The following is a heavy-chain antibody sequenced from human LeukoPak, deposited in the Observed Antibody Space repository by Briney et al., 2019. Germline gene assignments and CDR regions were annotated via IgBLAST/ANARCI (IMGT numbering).Heavy chain of an antibody. Sequence: SGPTLVNPTQTLTLTCTFSGFSLSTTGVGVGWIRQPPGKALEWLALIYRNDDKRSRPSLKSRLTITEDTSKNQLVLTMTNMDSVDTATYYCAHRTYGGYIEDWGQGTLVTVSS. D-gene: IGHD4-23*01. V-gene: IGHV2-5*01. CDR2: IYRNDDK. CDR1: GFSLSTTGVG. J-gene: IGHJ4*02. CDR3: AHRTYGGYIED.